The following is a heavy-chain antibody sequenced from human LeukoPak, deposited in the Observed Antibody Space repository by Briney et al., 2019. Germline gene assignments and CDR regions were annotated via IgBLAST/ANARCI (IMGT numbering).Heavy chain of an antibody. J-gene: IGHJ3*02. CDR2: FYYTGST. D-gene: IGHD1-26*01. CDR1: GGSISSNGYY. CDR3: ARRSGTYHAFDI. V-gene: IGHV4-39*01. Sequence: SETLSLTCTVSGGSISSNGYYWGWIRQPPGKGLEWIGSFYYTGSTFYSPSLKSRVTISVDTSKNQFSLKLRSVTAADTAVFYCARRSGTYHAFDIWGQGTMVTVSS.